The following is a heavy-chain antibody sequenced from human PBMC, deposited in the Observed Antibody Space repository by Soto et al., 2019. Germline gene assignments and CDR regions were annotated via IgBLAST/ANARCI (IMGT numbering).Heavy chain of an antibody. CDR3: AKDKYSSSDTPDY. CDR1: GFTFSSYG. J-gene: IGHJ4*02. D-gene: IGHD6-6*01. Sequence: QVQLVESGGGVVQPGRSLRLSCAASGFTFSSYGMHWVRQAPGKGLEWVAVISYDGSNKYYADSVKGRFTISRDNSKNTLYLQMNSLRAEDTAVYYCAKDKYSSSDTPDYWGQGTLVTVSS. CDR2: ISYDGSNK. V-gene: IGHV3-30*18.